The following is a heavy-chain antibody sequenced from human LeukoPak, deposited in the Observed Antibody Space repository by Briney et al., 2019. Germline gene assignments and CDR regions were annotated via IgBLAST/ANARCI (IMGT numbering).Heavy chain of an antibody. CDR1: GDSISSYY. D-gene: IGHD1-26*01. Sequence: SETLSLTCTASGDSISSYYWSWIRQPPGKGLEWIGYIYYSGSTNYNPSLKSRVTISVDTSKNQFSLKLGSVTAADTAVYYCARGSYSGFDYWGQGTLVTVSS. V-gene: IGHV4-59*01. CDR2: IYYSGST. CDR3: ARGSYSGFDY. J-gene: IGHJ4*02.